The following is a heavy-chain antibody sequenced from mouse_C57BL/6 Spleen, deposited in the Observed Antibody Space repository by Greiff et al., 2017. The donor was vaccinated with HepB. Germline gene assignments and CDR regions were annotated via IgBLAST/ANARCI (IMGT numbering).Heavy chain of an antibody. V-gene: IGHV1-53*01. CDR3: AVGSSYVSYFDV. D-gene: IGHD1-1*01. Sequence: VKLQQPGTELVKPGASVKLSCKASGYTFTNYWMHWVKQRPGQGLEWIGNINPSNGGTNYNEKFKSKATLTVDKSSSTAYMQLSSLTSEDSSVYYGAVGSSYVSYFDVWGTGTTVTVSS. J-gene: IGHJ1*03. CDR2: INPSNGGT. CDR1: GYTFTNYW.